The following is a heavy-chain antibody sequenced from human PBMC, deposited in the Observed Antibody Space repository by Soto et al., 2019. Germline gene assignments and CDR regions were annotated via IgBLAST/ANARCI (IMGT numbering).Heavy chain of an antibody. CDR1: GDYISSADYY. CDR3: ARDLWVEPELYYYGMYV. V-gene: IGHV4-30-4*01. Sequence: QVQLQESGPGLVRPSQTLSVTCTVSGDYISSADYYWSWIRQTPGKGLEWIGHIFYSGTTYYNPSLKSRLTISVDTSKNHFSLRLTSVTAADTAVYYCARDLWVEPELYYYGMYVWGQGTTVTVSS. CDR2: IFYSGTT. D-gene: IGHD1-1*01. J-gene: IGHJ6*02.